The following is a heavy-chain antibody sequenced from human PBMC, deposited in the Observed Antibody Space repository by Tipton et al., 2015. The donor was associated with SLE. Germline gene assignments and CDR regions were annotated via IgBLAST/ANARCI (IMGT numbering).Heavy chain of an antibody. CDR2: IYHSGST. CDR3: ARGGSIVAARGAFDI. J-gene: IGHJ3*02. V-gene: IGHV4-34*01. CDR1: GGSFSGYY. Sequence: TLSLTCAVYGGSFSGYYWSWIRQPPGKGLEWIGEIYHSGSTNYNPSLKSRVTISVDKSKNQFALKLSSLTAADTAVYYCARGGSIVAARGAFDIWGQGTMVTVSS. D-gene: IGHD6-25*01.